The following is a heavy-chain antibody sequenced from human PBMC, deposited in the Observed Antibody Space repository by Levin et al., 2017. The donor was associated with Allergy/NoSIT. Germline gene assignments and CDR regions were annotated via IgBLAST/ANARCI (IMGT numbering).Heavy chain of an antibody. V-gene: IGHV3-72*01. CDR2: IRNKADGYTT. J-gene: IGHJ4*02. CDR1: GFTFIDHY. Sequence: GESLKISCAASGFTFIDHYMDWVRQAPGKGLEWVGRIRNKADGYTTEYAASVKGRFTISRDDSRNSLYLQMNSLKTEDTAIYYCARKGGSGNYYPWDYWGQGTLVTVSS. D-gene: IGHD3-10*01. CDR3: ARKGGSGNYYPWDY.